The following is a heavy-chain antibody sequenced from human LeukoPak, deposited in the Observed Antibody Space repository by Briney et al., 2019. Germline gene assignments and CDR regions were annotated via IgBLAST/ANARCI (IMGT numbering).Heavy chain of an antibody. CDR1: GFTFSSYA. J-gene: IGHJ4*02. V-gene: IGHV3-23*01. D-gene: IGHD6-19*01. CDR3: AKATQWLVGPFDY. Sequence: GGSLRLSCAVSGFTFSSYAMSWVRQAPGKGLEWVSGISNSGGSKYYADSVKGRFTISRDNSKNTLYLQINSLRAEDTAVYYCAKATQWLVGPFDYWGQGTLVIVSS. CDR2: ISNSGGSK.